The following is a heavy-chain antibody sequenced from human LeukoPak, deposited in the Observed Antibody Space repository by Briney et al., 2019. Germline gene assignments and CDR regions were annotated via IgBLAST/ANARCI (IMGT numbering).Heavy chain of an antibody. CDR2: ISGSGGST. D-gene: IGHD3-22*01. CDR3: ARDSSGYSGY. Sequence: GGSLRLSCAASGFTFSSYAMSWVRQAPGKGLEWVSAISGSGGSTYYADSVKGRFTISRDNAKNSLYLQMNSLRAEDTAVYYCARDSSGYSGYWGQGTLVTVSS. CDR1: GFTFSSYA. V-gene: IGHV3-23*01. J-gene: IGHJ4*02.